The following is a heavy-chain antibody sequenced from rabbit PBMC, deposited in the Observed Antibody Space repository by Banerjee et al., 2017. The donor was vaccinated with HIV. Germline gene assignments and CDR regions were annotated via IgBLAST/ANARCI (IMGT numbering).Heavy chain of an antibody. CDR3: AREWLGSFYLDL. J-gene: IGHJ4*01. CDR1: GFTISSSYW. Sequence: QEQLVEYGGDLVQPEGSLTLTCKASGFTISSSYWICWVRQAPGKGLELIACIYTSSGSTWYASWANGRFTISKTSSTTVTLQMTSLTAADTATYFCAREWLGSFYLDLWGPGTLVTVS. CDR2: IYTSSGST. D-gene: IGHD4-1*01. V-gene: IGHV1S45*01.